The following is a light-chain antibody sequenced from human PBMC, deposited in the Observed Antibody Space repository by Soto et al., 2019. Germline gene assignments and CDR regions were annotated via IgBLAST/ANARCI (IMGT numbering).Light chain of an antibody. V-gene: IGKV3-20*01. J-gene: IGKJ1*01. CDR2: GPS. CDR1: QSVTSNY. CDR3: QQYGNSPRT. Sequence: VLTQSPGTLPLSPGEGATLSCRASQSVTSNYLAWHQQKPGQSPRILNYGPSSRATGIPERFSGSGSGTDFTLIISRLEPEDCAVYYCQQYGNSPRTFGQGTRVVIK.